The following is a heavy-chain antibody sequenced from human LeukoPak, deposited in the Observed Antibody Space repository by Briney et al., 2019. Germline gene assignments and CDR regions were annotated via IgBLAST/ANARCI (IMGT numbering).Heavy chain of an antibody. CDR2: ISSSGSTI. J-gene: IGHJ6*04. Sequence: GSLRLSCAASGFTFSSYEMNWVRQAPGKGLEWVSYISSSGSTIYYADSVKGRFTISRDNAKNSLYLQMNSLRAEDTAVYYCAELGITMIGGVWGKGATVTISS. D-gene: IGHD3-10*02. CDR3: AELGITMIGGV. V-gene: IGHV3-48*03. CDR1: GFTFSSYE.